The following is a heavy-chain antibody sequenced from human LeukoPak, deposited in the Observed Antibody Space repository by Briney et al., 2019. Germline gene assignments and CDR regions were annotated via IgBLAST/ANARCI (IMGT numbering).Heavy chain of an antibody. J-gene: IGHJ5*02. CDR3: ARAPRWELRNWFDP. V-gene: IGHV3-11*04. D-gene: IGHD1-26*01. Sequence: GGSLRLSCAASGFTFSDYYMSWIRQAPGKGLEWVSYISSSGSTIYYADSVKGRFTISRDNAKNSLYLQMNSLRAEDTAVYYCARAPRWELRNWFDPWGQGTLVTVSS. CDR1: GFTFSDYY. CDR2: ISSSGSTI.